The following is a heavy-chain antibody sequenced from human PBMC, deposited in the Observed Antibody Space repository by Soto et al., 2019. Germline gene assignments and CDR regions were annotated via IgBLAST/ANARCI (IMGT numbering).Heavy chain of an antibody. CDR1: GFTFRSYS. J-gene: IGHJ4*02. V-gene: IGHV3-21*06. CDR3: ARVATRTIFGVVLGPVLDH. D-gene: IGHD3-3*01. CDR2: ISSGSDDI. Sequence: VYLVESGGGLVKPGGSLRLSCAASGFTFRSYSMNWVRQAPGKGLEWVSSISSGSDDIYYADSVNGRFTISRDNAKNSLYLDMNSLRAEDTAVYYCARVATRTIFGVVLGPVLDHWGQGSLVTVSS.